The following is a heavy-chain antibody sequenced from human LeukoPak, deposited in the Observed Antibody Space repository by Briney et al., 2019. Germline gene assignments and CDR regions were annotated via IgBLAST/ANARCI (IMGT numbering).Heavy chain of an antibody. CDR1: GGSISSSSYY. Sequence: SETLSLTCTVSGGSISSSSYYWGWIRQPPGKGLEWLGSIYYSGSTYYNPSLKSRVTISVDTSKNQFSLKLSSVTAADTAVYYCARRADSSCDYYYYGMDVWGQGTTVTVSS. CDR3: ARRADSSCDYYYYGMDV. CDR2: IYYSGST. V-gene: IGHV4-39*01. D-gene: IGHD2-15*01. J-gene: IGHJ6*02.